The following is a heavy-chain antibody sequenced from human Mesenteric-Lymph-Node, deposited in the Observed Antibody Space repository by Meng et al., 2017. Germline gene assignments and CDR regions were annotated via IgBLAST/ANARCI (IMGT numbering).Heavy chain of an antibody. V-gene: IGHV3-48*03. J-gene: IGHJ3*02. CDR3: ARNRGVWQLVLGDAFDI. D-gene: IGHD6-6*01. CDR1: GFTFSSYE. CDR2: ISSSGSAI. Sequence: GESLKISCAASGFTFSSYEMNWVRQAPGKGLEWVSYISSSGSAIYYADSVKGRFTISRDNAKNSLYLQMNSLRAEDTAVYYCARNRGVWQLVLGDAFDIWGQGTMVTVSS.